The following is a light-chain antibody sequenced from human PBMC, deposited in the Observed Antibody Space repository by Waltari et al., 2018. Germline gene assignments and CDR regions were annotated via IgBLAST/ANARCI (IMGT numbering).Light chain of an antibody. V-gene: IGLV2-11*01. CDR3: CCYAGNSLLV. J-gene: IGLJ2*01. CDR2: DVN. Sequence: SWYTQQPDTASTVIIYDVNGRPSGVPDRFSGSKSGNTASLTISGLQAEDSAEYYCCCYAGNSLLVFAGGTKLTVL.